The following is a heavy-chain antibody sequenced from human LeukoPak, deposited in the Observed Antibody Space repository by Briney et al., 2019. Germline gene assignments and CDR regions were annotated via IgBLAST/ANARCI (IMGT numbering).Heavy chain of an antibody. D-gene: IGHD5-18*01. CDR3: AVGSTSVYTYGYLDY. Sequence: GGSLRLSCAASGFTVSSDYMSCVRHAPGKGLEWVSLIYSGGDTYYADSVKGRFIISRDDSKKTLYLEMNSLRGEDTAVYYCAVGSTSVYTYGYLDYWGQGTLVTVSS. CDR1: GFTVSSDY. V-gene: IGHV3-66*01. J-gene: IGHJ4*02. CDR2: IYSGGDT.